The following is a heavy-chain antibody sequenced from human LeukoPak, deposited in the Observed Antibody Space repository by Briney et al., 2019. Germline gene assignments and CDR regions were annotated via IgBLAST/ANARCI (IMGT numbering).Heavy chain of an antibody. CDR1: GGSISGYY. D-gene: IGHD6-13*01. CDR2: IYYSGST. CDR3: AREVVSSSWWGGSEWFDP. Sequence: SETLSLTCTVSGGSISGYYWSWIRQPPGKGLEWIGYIYYSGSTNYNPSLKSRVTISVDTSKNQFSLKLSSVTAADTAVYYCAREVVSSSWWGGSEWFDPWGQGTLVTVSS. V-gene: IGHV4-59*01. J-gene: IGHJ5*02.